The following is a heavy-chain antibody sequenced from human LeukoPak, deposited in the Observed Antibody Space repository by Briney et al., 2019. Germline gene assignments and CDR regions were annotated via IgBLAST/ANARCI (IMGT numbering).Heavy chain of an antibody. D-gene: IGHD2-2*01. Sequence: PPETLSLTCTVSGGSISTSDYYWGWIRQPPGKGLEWIASIHYSGGTYFNPSLKSRVTISVDTSRNEFSLKVTSVTAADTAVYYCARSCGSTSCSDGDWFDPWGQGTLVTVSS. J-gene: IGHJ5*02. CDR3: ARSCGSTSCSDGDWFDP. V-gene: IGHV4-39*01. CDR2: IHYSGGT. CDR1: GGSISTSDYY.